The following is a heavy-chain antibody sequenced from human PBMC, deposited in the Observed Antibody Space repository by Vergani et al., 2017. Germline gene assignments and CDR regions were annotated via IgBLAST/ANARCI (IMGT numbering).Heavy chain of an antibody. CDR3: VRDTRRYFLDSIDGGDSDSPPFVPAV. CDR2: IYYNGRT. Sequence: QVRLQESGPGLVRPSETLSLTCTVSGGSLTPYYWSWIRQSPGKGLEWIGKIYYNGRTKYNPSLKSRATISADTSKDQFSLRLTSMTAADTAVYYCVRDTRRYFLDSIDGGDSDSPPFVPAVWGLGTGVIVSS. D-gene: IGHD2-21*01. V-gene: IGHV4-59*01. J-gene: IGHJ3*01. CDR1: GGSLTPYY.